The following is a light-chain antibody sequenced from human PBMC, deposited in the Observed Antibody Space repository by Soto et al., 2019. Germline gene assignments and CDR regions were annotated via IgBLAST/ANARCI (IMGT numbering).Light chain of an antibody. CDR3: QKYVSLIT. CDR1: QSVSSSY. Sequence: EIVLTQSPGTLSLSPGERATLCCRASQSVSSSYLAWYQRKPGQAPRLLIHGASARAAGISDRFSGSGSGTDFTLTISRREPEACPVYYCQKYVSLITFGRRTKVDIK. J-gene: IGKJ4*01. V-gene: IGKV3-20*01. CDR2: GAS.